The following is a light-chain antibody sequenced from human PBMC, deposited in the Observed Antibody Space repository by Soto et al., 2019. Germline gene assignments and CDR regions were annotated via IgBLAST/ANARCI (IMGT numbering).Light chain of an antibody. CDR3: AAWDDSLNGYV. CDR1: SSNIGNNA. J-gene: IGLJ1*01. V-gene: IGLV1-36*01. Sequence: QSVRTQPPSVSEAPSQRVTISCSGSSSNIGNNAVNWYQQLPGKAPKLLIYYDDLLPSGVSDRFSGSKSGTSASLAISGLQSEDEADYYCAAWDDSLNGYVFGTGTKVTVL. CDR2: YDD.